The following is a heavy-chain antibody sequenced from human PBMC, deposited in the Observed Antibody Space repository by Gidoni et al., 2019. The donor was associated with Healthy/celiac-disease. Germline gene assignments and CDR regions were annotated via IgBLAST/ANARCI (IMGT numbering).Heavy chain of an antibody. J-gene: IGHJ4*02. D-gene: IGHD3-9*01. CDR2: IRQDGSEK. V-gene: IGHV3-7*01. CDR1: GFTFSNYW. CDR3: ARKSATGFRRCFDY. Sequence: EVQVVESGRGFVQSGGSLRLSCTASGFTFSNYWMTWVRQAPWKGLEWVANIRQDGSEKNYVDSLKGRFTISRDNVKNSVYLEMINLGADDTAVYYCARKSATGFRRCFDYWGQGTLV.